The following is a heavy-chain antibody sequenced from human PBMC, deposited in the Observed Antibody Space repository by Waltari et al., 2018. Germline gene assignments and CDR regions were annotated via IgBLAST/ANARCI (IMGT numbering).Heavy chain of an antibody. D-gene: IGHD7-27*01. CDR2: VNPNSGGT. CDR3: ARAHAWGPKAFDD. CDR1: GYNFIVYY. Sequence: QVQLVQSEAEVRKPGASVTVSCQPSGYNFIVYYVHWVRQAPGQGLEWMGWVNPNSGGTMYLRKFEGWVTFSTDTSVNTAYMEVTRLKSDDTATYFCARAHAWGPKAFDDWGQGTRLTVSS. J-gene: IGHJ3*01. V-gene: IGHV1-2*04.